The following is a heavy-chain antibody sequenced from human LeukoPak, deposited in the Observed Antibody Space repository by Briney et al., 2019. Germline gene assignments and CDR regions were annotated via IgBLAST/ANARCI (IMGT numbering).Heavy chain of an antibody. J-gene: IGHJ4*02. CDR3: ARDLMGIAYRGAFYY. V-gene: IGHV3-23*01. CDR2: ISGSGTNT. D-gene: IGHD6-13*01. Sequence: GGSLRLSCAASGFTFSSYAMSWVRQAPGKGLEWVSAISGSGTNTYYADSVKGRFTISRDNSKNSLYLQMNSLRAEDTAVYYCARDLMGIAYRGAFYYWGQGTLVTVSS. CDR1: GFTFSSYA.